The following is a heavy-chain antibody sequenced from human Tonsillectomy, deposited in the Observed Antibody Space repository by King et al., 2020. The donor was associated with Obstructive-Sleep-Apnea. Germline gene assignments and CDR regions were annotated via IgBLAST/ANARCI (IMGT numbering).Heavy chain of an antibody. V-gene: IGHV4-59*08. CDR3: ATHSEGFDY. CDR2: IYYSGST. CDR1: GGSISSYY. D-gene: IGHD2-15*01. J-gene: IGHJ4*02. Sequence: VQLPESGPGLVKPSETLSLTCTVSGGSISSYYWSWIRQPPGKGLEWIGYIYYSGSTKYNPSLRSRVTISVDTPKNQFSLKVSSVTAADTAVYYCATHSEGFDYWGQGTLVTVSA.